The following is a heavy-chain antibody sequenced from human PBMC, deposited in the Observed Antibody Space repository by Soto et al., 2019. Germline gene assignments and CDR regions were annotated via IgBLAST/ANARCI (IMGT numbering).Heavy chain of an antibody. CDR3: MRDLSGGNSEMSAFDI. CDR1: GGTFSSYA. V-gene: IGHV1-69*12. J-gene: IGHJ3*02. CDR2: IIPIFGTA. D-gene: IGHD2-15*01. Sequence: QVQLVQSGAEVKKPGSSVKVSCKASGGTFSSYAISWVRQAPGQGLEWMGGIIPIFGTANYAQKFQGRVTITADESTSTAYMELSSLRSEDTAVYYCMRDLSGGNSEMSAFDIWGQGTMVTVSS.